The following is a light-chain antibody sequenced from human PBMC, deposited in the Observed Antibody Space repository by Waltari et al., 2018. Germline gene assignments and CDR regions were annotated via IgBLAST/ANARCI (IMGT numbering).Light chain of an antibody. CDR2: GAS. Sequence: DIQMPQSPSPLSASVGDRVTITCRASQRVSTWVAGYQQNPGKAPKLLIYGASNLESGVPSRFSGSGSGTEFTLTISSLQPDDFATYYCQHYINYWTFGQGTKVEIK. CDR1: QRVSTW. V-gene: IGKV1-5*03. J-gene: IGKJ1*01. CDR3: QHYINYWT.